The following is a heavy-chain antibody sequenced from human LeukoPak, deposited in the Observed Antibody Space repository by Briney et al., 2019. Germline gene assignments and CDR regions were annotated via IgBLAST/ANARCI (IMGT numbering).Heavy chain of an antibody. Sequence: SETLSLTCAVYGGSFSGYYWSWIRQPPGKGLEWIGEINHSGSTNYNPSLKSRVTISVDTSKSQFSLKLSSVTAADTAVYYCARHVGYGGNSFDYWGQGTLVTVSS. D-gene: IGHD4-23*01. CDR1: GGSFSGYY. CDR2: INHSGST. V-gene: IGHV4-34*01. CDR3: ARHVGYGGNSFDY. J-gene: IGHJ4*02.